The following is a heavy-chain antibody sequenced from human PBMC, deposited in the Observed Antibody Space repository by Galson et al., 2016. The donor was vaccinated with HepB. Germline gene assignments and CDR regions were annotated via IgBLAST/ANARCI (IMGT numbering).Heavy chain of an antibody. D-gene: IGHD1-26*01. CDR2: LSGSGGST. J-gene: IGHJ4*02. Sequence: SLRLSCAASGFTFSSYAMSWVRQAPGKGLEWVSALSGSGGSTYYADSVKGRFTISRDNSKNTLCLQMSSLRAEDTAVYYCAKRRGVGATYFDYWGQGTLVTVSS. CDR3: AKRRGVGATYFDY. CDR1: GFTFSSYA. V-gene: IGHV3-23*01.